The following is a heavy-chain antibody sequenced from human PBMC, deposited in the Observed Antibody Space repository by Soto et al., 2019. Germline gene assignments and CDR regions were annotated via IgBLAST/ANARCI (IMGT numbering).Heavy chain of an antibody. D-gene: IGHD6-19*01. V-gene: IGHV1-18*01. J-gene: IGHJ6*02. CDR3: ARVDSSGWYDGVGYYGMDV. Sequence: QVQLVQSGAEVKKPGASVKVSCKASGYTFTSYGISWVRQAPGQGLEWMGWISAYNGNTNYAQKLQGRVTMTTDTSTSTAYMDLRSLRSDDTAVYYCARVDSSGWYDGVGYYGMDVWGQGTTVTVSS. CDR2: ISAYNGNT. CDR1: GYTFTSYG.